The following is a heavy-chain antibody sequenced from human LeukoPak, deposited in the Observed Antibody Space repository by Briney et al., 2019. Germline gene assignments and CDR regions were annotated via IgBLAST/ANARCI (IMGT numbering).Heavy chain of an antibody. Sequence: GGSLRLSCAGSGFTFASYAVHWLRQAPGKRLEWVAFISSDGTTEHYRDSVKGRSTLSRDNSKNTVSLQMNSLGTEDTAVYYCARGRDSGSFIIDYWGQGTLVTVSS. D-gene: IGHD3-10*01. V-gene: IGHV3-30-3*01. CDR1: GFTFASYA. J-gene: IGHJ4*02. CDR2: ISSDGTTE. CDR3: ARGRDSGSFIIDY.